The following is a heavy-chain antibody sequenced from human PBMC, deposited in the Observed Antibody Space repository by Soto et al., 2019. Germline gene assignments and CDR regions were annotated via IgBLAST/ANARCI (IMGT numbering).Heavy chain of an antibody. CDR3: AKTSYYYDSSGQPPFDY. D-gene: IGHD3-22*01. CDR2: ISYDGSNK. V-gene: IGHV3-30*18. Sequence: PGGSLRLSCAASGFTFSSYGMHWVRQAPGKGLEWVAVISYDGSNKYYADSVKGRFTISRDNSKNTLYLQMNSLRAEDTAVYYCAKTSYYYDSSGQPPFDYWGPGTLVTVSS. CDR1: GFTFSSYG. J-gene: IGHJ4*02.